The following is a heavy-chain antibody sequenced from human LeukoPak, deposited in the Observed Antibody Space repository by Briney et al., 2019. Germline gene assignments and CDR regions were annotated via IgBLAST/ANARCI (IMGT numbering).Heavy chain of an antibody. Sequence: GGSLRLSCVASGFTFSSYVMSWVRQAPGKGLEWVSSISGGGGSTYYADSVKGRFTISRDNSKNTLFLQMNSLRAKDTAVYYCAKGNNYGDFYWGQGTVVTVSS. CDR3: AKGNNYGDFY. V-gene: IGHV3-23*01. J-gene: IGHJ4*02. CDR1: GFTFSSYV. D-gene: IGHD4-17*01. CDR2: ISGGGGST.